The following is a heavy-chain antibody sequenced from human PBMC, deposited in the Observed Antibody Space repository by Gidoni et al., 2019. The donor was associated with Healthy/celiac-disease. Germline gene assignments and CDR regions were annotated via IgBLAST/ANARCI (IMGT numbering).Heavy chain of an antibody. V-gene: IGHV2-26*01. CDR3: ARLTGYSSSWFYYYYGMDV. J-gene: IGHJ6*02. CDR2: IFSKDDK. D-gene: IGHD6-13*01. CDR1: RSPLSNARMG. Sequence: QVTLKESGPVLVKPTEPLTLTCTVPRSPLSNARMGVSWIRQPPGKALDWLAHIFSKDDKSYSTTLKSRLTISKDTSKSQVVLTMTNMDPVDTATYYCARLTGYSSSWFYYYYGMDVWGQGTTVTVSS.